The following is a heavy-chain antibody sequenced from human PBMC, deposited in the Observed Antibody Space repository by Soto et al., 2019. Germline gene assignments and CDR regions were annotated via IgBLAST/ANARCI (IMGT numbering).Heavy chain of an antibody. CDR3: AKDQPYSSVVVGNPIDY. CDR1: GFTFSSYG. Sequence: QVQLVESGGGVVQPGRSLRLSCAASGFTFSSYGMHWVRQAPGKGLEWVAVISYDGSSKYYADSVKGRFTISRDNSKNTLYLQMNSLRAEDTAVYYCAKDQPYSSVVVGNPIDYWGQGSLVTVSS. D-gene: IGHD2-15*01. CDR2: ISYDGSSK. V-gene: IGHV3-30*18. J-gene: IGHJ4*02.